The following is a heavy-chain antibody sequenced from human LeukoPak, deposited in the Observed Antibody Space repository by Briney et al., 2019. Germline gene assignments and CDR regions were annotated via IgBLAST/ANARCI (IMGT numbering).Heavy chain of an antibody. CDR2: IYYSGST. J-gene: IGHJ6*03. Sequence: TSQTLSLTCTVSGGSISSGDYYWSWIRQPPGKGLEWIGYIYYSGSTYYNPSLKSRVTISVDTSKNQFSLKLSSVTAADTAVYYCARELVSRYSSSWYVSYYYYMDVWGKGTTVTVSS. CDR3: ARELVSRYSSSWYVSYYYYMDV. V-gene: IGHV4-30-4*08. D-gene: IGHD6-13*01. CDR1: GGSISSGDYY.